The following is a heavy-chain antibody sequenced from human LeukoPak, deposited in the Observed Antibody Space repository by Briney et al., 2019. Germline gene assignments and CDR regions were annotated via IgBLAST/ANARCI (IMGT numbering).Heavy chain of an antibody. D-gene: IGHD4-17*01. J-gene: IGHJ2*01. V-gene: IGHV3-74*01. CDR1: GFTFSGYW. CDR3: ARDTGLYFDL. CDR2: ITGDGSST. Sequence: PGGSLRLSCAASGFTFSGYWMHWVRQPPGKGLVWVSRITGDGSSTTYADSVKGRFTISRDNAKNTLYLRMISLRAEDTAVYYCARDTGLYFDLWGRGTLVTVSS.